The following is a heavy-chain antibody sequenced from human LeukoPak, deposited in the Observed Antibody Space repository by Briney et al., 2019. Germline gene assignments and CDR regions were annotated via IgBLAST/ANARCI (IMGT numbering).Heavy chain of an antibody. J-gene: IGHJ6*02. CDR1: GFTFSSYS. CDR3: ARDASVEWLHFPRYYYGMDV. V-gene: IGHV3-48*02. Sequence: GGSLRLSCAASGFTFSSYSMNWVRQAPGKGLEWVSYISSSSSTIYYADSVKGRFTISRDNAKNSLYLQMNSLRDGDTAVYYCARDASVEWLHFPRYYYGMDVGGQGTTVTVSS. CDR2: ISSSSSTI. D-gene: IGHD3-3*01.